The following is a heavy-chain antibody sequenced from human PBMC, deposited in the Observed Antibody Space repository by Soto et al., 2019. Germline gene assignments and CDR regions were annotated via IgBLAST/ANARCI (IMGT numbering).Heavy chain of an antibody. D-gene: IGHD2-21*01. Sequence: SETLSLTCTVSGGSISSGGYYWSWIRQHPGKGLEWIGYIYYSGSTYYNPSHKSRVTISVDTSKNQFSLKLSSVTAADTAVYYCARELPILYSAFDIWGQGTMVTVSS. CDR2: IYYSGST. CDR1: GGSISSGGYY. J-gene: IGHJ3*02. V-gene: IGHV4-31*03. CDR3: ARELPILYSAFDI.